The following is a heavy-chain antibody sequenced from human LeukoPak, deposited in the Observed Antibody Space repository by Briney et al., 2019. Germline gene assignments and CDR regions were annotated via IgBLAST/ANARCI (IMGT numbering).Heavy chain of an antibody. J-gene: IGHJ6*04. Sequence: ASVKVSCKASGGTFSSYAISWVRQAPGQGLEWMGGIIPIFGTANYAQKFQGRVTITADEFTSTAYMELSSLRSEDTAVYYCARDQRQAIRWGILLGYYGMDVWGKGTTVTVSS. CDR1: GGTFSSYA. CDR3: ARDQRQAIRWGILLGYYGMDV. V-gene: IGHV1-69*01. CDR2: IIPIFGTA. D-gene: IGHD4-23*01.